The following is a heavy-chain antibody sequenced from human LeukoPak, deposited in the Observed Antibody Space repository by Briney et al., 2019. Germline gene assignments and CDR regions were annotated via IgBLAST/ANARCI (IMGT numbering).Heavy chain of an antibody. CDR1: GFTFSGYA. CDR3: ARELLLWFGELLFPDQGHGFDY. CDR2: IRGSGGST. D-gene: IGHD3-10*01. V-gene: IGHV3-23*01. J-gene: IGHJ4*02. Sequence: GGSLRLSCVASGFTFSGYAMSWVRQAPGKGLEWVSAIRGSGGSTYYADSVKGRFTISRDNSKNTLYLQMKSLRAEDTAVYYCARELLLWFGELLFPDQGHGFDYWGEGTLVTVSS.